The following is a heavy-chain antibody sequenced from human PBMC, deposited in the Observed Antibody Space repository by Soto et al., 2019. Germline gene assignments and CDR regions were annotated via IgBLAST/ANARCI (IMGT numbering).Heavy chain of an antibody. CDR1: GFTFSNYG. CDR3: ARGNYHDSGAFDY. V-gene: IGHV3-33*01. Sequence: ESGGGVVQPGRSLRLSCAASGFTFSNYGMHWVRQAPGKGLEWVAVIWYDGSNKYYADSVKGRFTISRDNSKNTLYVQMNSLRAEDTAVYYCARGNYHDSGAFDYWGQGTLVTVSS. D-gene: IGHD3-10*01. CDR2: IWYDGSNK. J-gene: IGHJ4*02.